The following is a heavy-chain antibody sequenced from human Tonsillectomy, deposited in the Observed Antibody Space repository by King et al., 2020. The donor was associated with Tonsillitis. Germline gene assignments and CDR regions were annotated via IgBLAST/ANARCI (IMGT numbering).Heavy chain of an antibody. CDR1: GFTSSNYW. J-gene: IGHJ3*02. Sequence: VQLVESGGGLVQPGGSLRLSCAVSGFTSSNYWMSWVRQAPGGGVEWVAQLKEDGSDKYYVDSVKGRFTISRDNAKNSLYLQMNSLRAEDTAVYYCARDPGSDAFDIWGQGTLVSVSS. D-gene: IGHD1-26*01. CDR2: LKEDGSDK. V-gene: IGHV3-7*01. CDR3: ARDPGSDAFDI.